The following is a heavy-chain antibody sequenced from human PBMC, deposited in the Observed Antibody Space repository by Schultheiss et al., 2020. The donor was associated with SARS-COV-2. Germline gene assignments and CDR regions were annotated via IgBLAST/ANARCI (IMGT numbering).Heavy chain of an antibody. J-gene: IGHJ5*02. D-gene: IGHD6-13*01. V-gene: IGHV4-31*03. CDR1: GVSISSGGYH. CDR3: ARAITAAGIWFDP. Sequence: SETLSLTCTVSGVSISSGGYHWSWIRQYPGKGLEWIRYIYYSGSTYYNPSLKSRVTISVDTSKNQFSLKLSSVTAADTAVYYCARAITAAGIWFDPWGQGTLVTVSS. CDR2: IYYSGST.